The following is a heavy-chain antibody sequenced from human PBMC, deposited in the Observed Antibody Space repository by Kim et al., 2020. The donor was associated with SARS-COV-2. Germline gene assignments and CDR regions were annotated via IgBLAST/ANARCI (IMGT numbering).Heavy chain of an antibody. CDR3: AKDLRVPAAIYYYYGMDV. J-gene: IGHJ6*02. D-gene: IGHD2-2*01. Sequence: KGRFTISRDNSKNTRYLQMNSLRAEDTAVYYCAKDLRVPAAIYYYYGMDVWGQGTTVTVSS. V-gene: IGHV3-30*02.